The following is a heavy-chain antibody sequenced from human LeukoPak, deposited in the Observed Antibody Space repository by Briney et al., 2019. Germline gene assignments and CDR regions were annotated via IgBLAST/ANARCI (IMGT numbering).Heavy chain of an antibody. Sequence: SETLSLTCTVSGGSISSSSYYWGWIRQPPGKGLEWIGSIYYSGGTYYNPSLKSRVTISVDTSKNQFSLKLSSVTAADTAVYYCARVPLTMVRGVHLFDYWGQGTLVTVSS. V-gene: IGHV4-39*07. CDR3: ARVPLTMVRGVHLFDY. CDR2: IYYSGGT. CDR1: GGSISSSSYY. J-gene: IGHJ4*02. D-gene: IGHD3-10*01.